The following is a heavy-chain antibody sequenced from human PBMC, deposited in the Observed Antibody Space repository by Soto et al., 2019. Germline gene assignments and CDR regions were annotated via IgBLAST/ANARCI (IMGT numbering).Heavy chain of an antibody. D-gene: IGHD6-6*01. CDR2: IIPIFGTA. CDR1: GGTFSSYA. J-gene: IGHJ4*02. V-gene: IGHV1-69*13. Sequence: SVKVSCKAAGGTFSSYAISWVRQAPGQGLEWMGGIIPIFGTANYAQKFQGRVTITADESTSTAYMELSSLRSEDTAVYYCARDLSSSSGYFDYWGQGTLVTVSS. CDR3: ARDLSSSSGYFDY.